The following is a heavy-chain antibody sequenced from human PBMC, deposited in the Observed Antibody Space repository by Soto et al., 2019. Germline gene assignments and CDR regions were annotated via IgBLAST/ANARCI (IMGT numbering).Heavy chain of an antibody. CDR1: GGSISSYF. CDR3: ARGIRGVVPLNYFYYYMDV. Sequence: SETLSLTCTVSGGSISSYFWTWVRRPPGKGLEWIGCVYYSGSTKFNPSLKSRVTISIDTSKNQLSLNLVSVTAADTAVYFCARGIRGVVPLNYFYYYMDVWGKGTTVTVSS. CDR2: VYYSGST. V-gene: IGHV4-59*01. J-gene: IGHJ6*03. D-gene: IGHD3-10*01.